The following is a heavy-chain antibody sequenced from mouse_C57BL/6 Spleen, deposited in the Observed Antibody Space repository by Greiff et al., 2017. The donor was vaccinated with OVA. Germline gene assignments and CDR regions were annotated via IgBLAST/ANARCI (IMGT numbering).Heavy chain of an antibody. CDR2: SRNKANDYTT. J-gene: IGHJ4*01. CDR3: ARDGGYSNYAMDY. V-gene: IGHV7-1*01. D-gene: IGHD2-5*01. CDR1: GFTFSDFY. Sequence: EVQLVESGGGLVQSGRSLRLSCATSGFTFSDFYMEWVRQAPGKGLEWIAASRNKANDYTTEYSASVKGRFIVSRDTSQSILYLQMNALRAEDTAIYYCARDGGYSNYAMDYWGQGTSVTVSS.